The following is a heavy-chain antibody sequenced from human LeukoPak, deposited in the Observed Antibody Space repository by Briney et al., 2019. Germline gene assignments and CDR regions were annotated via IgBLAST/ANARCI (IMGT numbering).Heavy chain of an antibody. V-gene: IGHV3-33*01. CDR1: GFTFSSYG. CDR2: IWYDGSNK. D-gene: IGHD3-22*01. J-gene: IGHJ4*02. Sequence: PGRSLRLSCAASGFTFSSYGMHWVRQAPGKGLEWVAVIWYDGSNKYYADSVKGRFTISRDNSKNTLYLQMNSLRAEDTAVYYCARTTYYYDSSGYYFGYWGQGTLVTVSS. CDR3: ARTTYYYDSSGYYFGY.